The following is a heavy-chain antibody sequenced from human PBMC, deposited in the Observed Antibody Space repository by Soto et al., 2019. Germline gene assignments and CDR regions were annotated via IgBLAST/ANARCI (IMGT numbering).Heavy chain of an antibody. J-gene: IGHJ4*02. CDR1: GFSLSTSGVG. V-gene: IGHV2-5*02. CDR2: IYWDDDK. CDR3: AHTLYDIFTGINFDY. Sequence: QITLKESGPTLVKPTQTLTLTCTFSGFSLSTSGVGVGWIRQPPGKALEWLALIYWDDDKRYSPSLKSRLTITKDTSKNQVVLTMTNMDPVDTATYYCAHTLYDIFTGINFDYWGQGTLVTVSS. D-gene: IGHD3-9*01.